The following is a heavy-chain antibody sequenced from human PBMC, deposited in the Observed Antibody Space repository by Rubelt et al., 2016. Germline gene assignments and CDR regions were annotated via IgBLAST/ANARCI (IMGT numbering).Heavy chain of an antibody. V-gene: IGHV1-2*06. Sequence: QAQLVQSGAEVKKPGASEKVSCKASGYTFTGYYMHWVRQAPGQGLEWMGRINPNGGATNNAQKFQGRVTMTRDTSISKAYMELGRLGSDETAVYYCARECDWDLLGRYFDYWGQGTLVTVSS. CDR2: INPNGGAT. CDR3: ARECDWDLLGRYFDY. J-gene: IGHJ4*02. D-gene: IGHD1-26*01. CDR1: GYTFTGYY.